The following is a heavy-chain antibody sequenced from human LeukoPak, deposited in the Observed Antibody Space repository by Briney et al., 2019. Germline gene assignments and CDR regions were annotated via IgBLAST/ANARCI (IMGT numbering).Heavy chain of an antibody. Sequence: SETLSLTCTVSGDSISSGDYYWTWIRQPAGKGLEWIGRISSSGSTNYNPSLKSRVTISVDTSKNQFSLKLSSVTAAYTAVYFCARGPYSYDSSSAFDIWGQGTMVTVSS. CDR2: ISSSGST. CDR1: GDSISSGDYY. V-gene: IGHV4-61*02. D-gene: IGHD3-22*01. J-gene: IGHJ3*02. CDR3: ARGPYSYDSSSAFDI.